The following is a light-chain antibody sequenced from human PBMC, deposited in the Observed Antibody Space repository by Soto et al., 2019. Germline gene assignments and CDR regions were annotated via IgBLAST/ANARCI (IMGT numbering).Light chain of an antibody. V-gene: IGKV3-15*01. Sequence: RVMTQSPATLSVSRRQTSARALRSIQSVSSNLAWYQQKPGQAPRLLIYGASTRATGIPARFSGSGSGTEFTLTISSLQSEDFAVYYCQQYNNWHALTFGGGTKV. CDR1: QSVSSN. CDR3: QQYNNWHALT. J-gene: IGKJ4*01. CDR2: GAS.